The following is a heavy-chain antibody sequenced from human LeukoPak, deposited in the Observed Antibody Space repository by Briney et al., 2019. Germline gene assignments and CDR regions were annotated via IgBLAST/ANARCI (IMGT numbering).Heavy chain of an antibody. CDR3: ARGDCSGDCYHPLYY. D-gene: IGHD2-21*02. V-gene: IGHV3-30*02. J-gene: IGHJ4*02. CDR1: GFTFSSYA. CDR2: IRHDGSIK. Sequence: GGSLRLSCAASGFTFSSYAMHWVRQAPGQGLDWVAFIRHDGSIKYYADSVKGRFTISRDNSKNTLYLQMNSLRTEDTAVYYCARGDCSGDCYHPLYYWGQGSLVTISS.